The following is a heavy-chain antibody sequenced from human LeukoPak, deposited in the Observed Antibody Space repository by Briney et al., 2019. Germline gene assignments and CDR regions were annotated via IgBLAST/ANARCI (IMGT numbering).Heavy chain of an antibody. J-gene: IGHJ6*02. V-gene: IGHV1-46*01. CDR2: INPSGGST. CDR3: ARESEANYCTSTTCSRGSMDV. CDR1: GYTFTTYY. D-gene: IGHD2-2*01. Sequence: ASVKVSCKASGYTFTTYYMYWVRQAPGQGLEWMGIINPSGGSTSYAQKFQGRVTMTRDTSTSTVYMELSSLRSEDTAVYYCARESEANYCTSTTCSRGSMDVWGQGTTVTVSS.